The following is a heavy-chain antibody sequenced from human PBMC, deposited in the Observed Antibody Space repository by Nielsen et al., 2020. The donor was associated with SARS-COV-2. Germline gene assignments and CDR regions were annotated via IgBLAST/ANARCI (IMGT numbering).Heavy chain of an antibody. CDR3: ARGVLSVQQQLVHNWFDP. J-gene: IGHJ5*02. Sequence: ASVKVSCKASGYTFTSYAMHWVRQAPGQRLEWMGWINAGSGNTKYSQKFQGRVTITRDTSASTAYMELSSLRSEDTAVYYCARGVLSVQQQLVHNWFDPWGQGTLVTVSS. CDR1: GYTFTSYA. V-gene: IGHV1-3*01. D-gene: IGHD6-13*01. CDR2: INAGSGNT.